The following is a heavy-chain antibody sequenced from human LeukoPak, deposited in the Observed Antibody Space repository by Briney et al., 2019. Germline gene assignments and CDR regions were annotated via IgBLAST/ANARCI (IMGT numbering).Heavy chain of an antibody. CDR3: AKDRGDYNWNDEGY. D-gene: IGHD1-20*01. V-gene: IGHV3-23*01. CDR1: GLTFSSYA. J-gene: IGHJ4*02. Sequence: GGSLRLSCAASGLTFSSYAMSWVRQAPGKGLEWVSAISGSGGSTHYADSVKGRFTISRDNSKNTLYMQMNSLRVEDTAIYYCAKDRGDYNWNDEGYWGQGTLVTVSS. CDR2: ISGSGGST.